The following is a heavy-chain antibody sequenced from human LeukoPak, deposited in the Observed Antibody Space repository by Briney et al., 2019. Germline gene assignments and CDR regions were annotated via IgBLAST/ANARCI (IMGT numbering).Heavy chain of an antibody. D-gene: IGHD3-3*01. J-gene: IGHJ1*01. CDR1: GFTVISKY. CDR3: ARGGGVVAKQR. CDR2: IYSGGST. Sequence: PGGSLRLSCAASGFTVISKYMSWVRQAPGKGLEWVSVIYSGGSTYYADSVKGRFTISRDNSKNTLYLQMNSLRAEDTAAYYCARGGGVVAKQRWGKGTLVTVSS. V-gene: IGHV3-66*01.